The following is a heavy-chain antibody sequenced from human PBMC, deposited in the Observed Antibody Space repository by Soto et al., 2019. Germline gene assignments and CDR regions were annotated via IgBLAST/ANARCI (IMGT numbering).Heavy chain of an antibody. CDR1: GFTFSSYS. CDR2: ISSSSSYI. J-gene: IGHJ6*03. Sequence: GGSLRLSCAASGFTFSSYSMNWVRQAPGKGLEWVSSISSSSSYIYYADSVKGRFTISRDNAKNSLYLQMNSLRAEDTAVYYCARVPLPNPNYYYYYMDVWGKGTTVTVSS. V-gene: IGHV3-21*01. CDR3: ARVPLPNPNYYYYYMDV.